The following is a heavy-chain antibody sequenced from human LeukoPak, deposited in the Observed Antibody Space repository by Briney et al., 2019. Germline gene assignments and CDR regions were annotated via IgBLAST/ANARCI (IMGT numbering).Heavy chain of an antibody. CDR2: IYYSGST. CDR1: GGSIIGYY. Sequence: ASETLSLTCTVSGGSIIGYYLSWIRQPPGKGLEWIGSIYYSGSTNYNPSLKSRVTISVETSKNQFSLELSSVTAADTAVYYCARYANSPYYYYAMDVWGQGTTVTVSS. D-gene: IGHD4/OR15-4a*01. V-gene: IGHV4-59*01. J-gene: IGHJ6*02. CDR3: ARYANSPYYYYAMDV.